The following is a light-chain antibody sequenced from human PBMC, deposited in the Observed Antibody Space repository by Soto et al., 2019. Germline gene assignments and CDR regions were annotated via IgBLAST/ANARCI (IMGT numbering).Light chain of an antibody. CDR3: QTWSTDIRV. CDR1: SGHNSYA. J-gene: IGLJ3*02. V-gene: IGLV4-69*01. Sequence: QSVLTQPPSASASLGASVKLTCTLSSGHNSYAIAWHQQQPEKGPRYLMKLNSDGSHSKGDGIPDRFSGSSSGSERYLTISSLQSEDEAEYCQTWSTDIRVFGGGTKLTVL. CDR2: LNSDGSH.